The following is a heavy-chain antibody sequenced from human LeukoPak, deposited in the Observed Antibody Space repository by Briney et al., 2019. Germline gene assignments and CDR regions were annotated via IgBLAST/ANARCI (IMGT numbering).Heavy chain of an antibody. CDR3: ARAGTVAAAGTGVDY. D-gene: IGHD6-13*01. V-gene: IGHV1-8*02. Sequence: ASVKVSCKASGYTFTSYGISWVRQAPGQGLEWMGWMNPNSGNTGYAQKFQGRVTMTRNTSISTAYMELSSLRSEDTAVYYCARAGTVAAAGTGVDYWGQGTLVTVSS. CDR2: MNPNSGNT. J-gene: IGHJ4*02. CDR1: GYTFTSYG.